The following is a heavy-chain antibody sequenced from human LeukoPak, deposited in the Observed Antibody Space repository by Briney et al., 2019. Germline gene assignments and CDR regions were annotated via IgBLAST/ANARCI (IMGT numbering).Heavy chain of an antibody. V-gene: IGHV3-30*02. CDR3: ATYYGGNPEHLQH. CDR2: IWYDGSYK. D-gene: IGHD2-21*01. J-gene: IGHJ1*01. CDR1: GLNFKIYG. Sequence: GGSLRLSCAASGLNFKIYGMEWVRQAPGKGLEWVSFIWYDGSYKYYAGSVRGRFSISRDNSKNTLYLQMNSLRAEDTAVYYCATYYGGNPEHLQHWGQGALVIVSS.